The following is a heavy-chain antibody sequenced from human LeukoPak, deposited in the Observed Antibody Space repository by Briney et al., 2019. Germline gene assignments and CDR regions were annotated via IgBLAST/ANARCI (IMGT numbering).Heavy chain of an antibody. D-gene: IGHD6-6*01. CDR2: INHSGST. J-gene: IGHJ4*02. CDR3: ASIAARVGFDY. CDR1: GGSFSGYY. V-gene: IGHV4-34*01. Sequence: SETLSLTYAVYGGSFSGYYWSWIRQPPGKGLEWIGEINHSGSTYYNPSLKSRVTISVDTSKNQFSLKLSSVTAADTAVYYCASIAARVGFDYWGQGTLVAVSS.